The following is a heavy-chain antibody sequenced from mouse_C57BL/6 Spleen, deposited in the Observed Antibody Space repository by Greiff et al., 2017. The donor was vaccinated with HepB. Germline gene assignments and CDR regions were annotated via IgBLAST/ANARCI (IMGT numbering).Heavy chain of an antibody. CDR1: GFTFSSYA. D-gene: IGHD2-4*01. Sequence: EVQGVESGEGLVKPGGSLKLSCAASGFTFSSYAMSWVRQTPEKRLEWVAYISSGGDYIYYADTVKGRFTISRDNARNTLYLQMSSLKSEDTAMYYCTREDYDYDGAYWGQGTLVTVSA. V-gene: IGHV5-9-1*02. CDR2: ISSGGDYI. CDR3: TREDYDYDGAY. J-gene: IGHJ3*01.